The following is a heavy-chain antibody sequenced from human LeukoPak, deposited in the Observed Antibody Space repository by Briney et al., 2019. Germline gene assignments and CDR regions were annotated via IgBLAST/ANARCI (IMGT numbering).Heavy chain of an antibody. CDR2: IYYSGRT. CDR3: ARHTGGWSPFDY. D-gene: IGHD6-19*01. J-gene: IGHJ4*02. Sequence: SETLSLTCTVSGDSISSNTYHWGWIRQPPGKGLEWIGSIYYSGRTYYNPSLESRVTISVDTSKNQFSLKLSSVTAADTAVYYCARHTGGWSPFDYWGQGTLVTVSS. V-gene: IGHV4-39*01. CDR1: GDSISSNTYH.